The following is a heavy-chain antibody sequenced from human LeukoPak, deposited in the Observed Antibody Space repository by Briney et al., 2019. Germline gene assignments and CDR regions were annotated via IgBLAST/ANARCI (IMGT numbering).Heavy chain of an antibody. V-gene: IGHV4-39*01. CDR3: ARYPAFTIFGVANILRNAFDI. CDR2: IYYSGST. CDR1: GGSISSSGYY. D-gene: IGHD3-3*01. J-gene: IGHJ3*02. Sequence: SETLSLTCTVSGGSISSSGYYWGWIRQPPGKGLEWIGSIYYSGSTYYNPSLKSRVTISVDTSKNQFSLKLSSVTAADTAVYYCARYPAFTIFGVANILRNAFDIWGQGTMVTVSS.